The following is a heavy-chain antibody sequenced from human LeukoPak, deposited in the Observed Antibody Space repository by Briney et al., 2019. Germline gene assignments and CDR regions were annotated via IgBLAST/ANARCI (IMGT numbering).Heavy chain of an antibody. J-gene: IGHJ6*02. CDR3: AKDGYCSSTSCSYYYYGMDV. V-gene: IGHV3-23*01. CDR1: GFTFSSYA. D-gene: IGHD2-2*03. Sequence: PGGSLGLSCAASGFTFSSYAMSWVRQAPGKGLEWVSAISGSGGSTYYADSVKGRFTISRDNSKNTLYLQMNSLRAEDTAVYYCAKDGYCSSTSCSYYYYGMDVWGQGTTVTVSS. CDR2: ISGSGGST.